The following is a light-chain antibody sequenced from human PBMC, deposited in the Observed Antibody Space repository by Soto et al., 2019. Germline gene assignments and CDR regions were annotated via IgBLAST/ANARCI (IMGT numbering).Light chain of an antibody. CDR2: DVS. Sequence: QSVLTQPASVSGSPGQSITISCTGTSSDVGGYDYVSWYQHHPGKVPKLILYDVSNRPSGISDRFSGSKSGNTASLTISDLQAEDEADYYCSSYTNTNTRVFGGGTKLTVL. CDR1: SSDVGGYDY. J-gene: IGLJ2*01. V-gene: IGLV2-14*03. CDR3: SSYTNTNTRV.